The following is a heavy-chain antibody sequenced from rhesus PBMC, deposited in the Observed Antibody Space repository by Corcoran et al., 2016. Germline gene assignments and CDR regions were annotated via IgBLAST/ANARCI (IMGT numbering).Heavy chain of an antibody. V-gene: IGHV3S5*01. CDR3: AKDKGYSGSWHAFDF. CDR1: GFTCSSYG. CDR2: ISNGGCRP. Sequence: EVQLVESGGGLVQPGGSLRLSCAASGFTCSSYGMSWVRQAPGKGLEWVSYISNGGCRPYYAASVKGQFPISRDNSKNTLSLQMNSLRAEDTAVYYCAKDKGYSGSWHAFDFWGQGLRVTVSS. D-gene: IGHD6-25*01. J-gene: IGHJ3*01.